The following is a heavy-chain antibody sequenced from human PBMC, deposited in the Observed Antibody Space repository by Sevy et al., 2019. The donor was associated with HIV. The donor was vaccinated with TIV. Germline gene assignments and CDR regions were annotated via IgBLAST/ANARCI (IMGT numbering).Heavy chain of an antibody. D-gene: IGHD3-22*01. CDR3: ATEYYDSSGYRGDAFDI. CDR2: FDPEDGET. V-gene: IGHV1-24*01. Sequence: ASVKVSCKVSGYTLTELSMHWVRQAPGKGLEWMGGFDPEDGETIYAQKFQGRVTMTEDTSTDTAYMELSSLRSEETAVYYCATEYYDSSGYRGDAFDIWGQGTMVTVSS. CDR1: GYTLTELS. J-gene: IGHJ3*02.